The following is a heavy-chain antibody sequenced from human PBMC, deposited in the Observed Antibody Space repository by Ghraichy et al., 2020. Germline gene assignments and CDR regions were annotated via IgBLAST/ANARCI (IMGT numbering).Heavy chain of an antibody. CDR1: GFTFSSYW. CDR2: IKQDGSER. Sequence: GGSLRLSCVASGFTFSSYWMSWVRQAPGKGLEWVANIKQDGSERYYVDSVKGRFTISRDNAKNSLDLQMNSLRAEDTAVYYCARVGFCGQERFTNDRYWYCDLWGRGTLVTVSS. CDR3: ARVGFCGQERFTNDRYWYCDL. D-gene: IGHD1-1*01. J-gene: IGHJ2*01. V-gene: IGHV3-7*03.